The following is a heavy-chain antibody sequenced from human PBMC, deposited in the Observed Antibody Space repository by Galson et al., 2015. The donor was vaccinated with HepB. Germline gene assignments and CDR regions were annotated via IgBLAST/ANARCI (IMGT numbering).Heavy chain of an antibody. CDR2: IYPGDSDT. D-gene: IGHD3-9*01. J-gene: IGHJ6*02. CDR3: ARHFDWLLRPYYYYGMDV. CDR1: GYSFTDFW. V-gene: IGHV5-51*01. Sequence: QSGAEVKKPGESLKISCTASGYSFTDFWIGWVRQMPGKGLEWMGIIYPGDSDTRYGPSFQGQFTISADKSIATVYLSWSSLKASDTATYYCARHFDWLLRPYYYYGMDVWGQGTTVTVSS.